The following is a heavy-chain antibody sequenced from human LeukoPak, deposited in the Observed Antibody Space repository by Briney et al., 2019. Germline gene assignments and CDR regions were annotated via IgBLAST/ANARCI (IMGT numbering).Heavy chain of an antibody. J-gene: IGHJ4*02. CDR3: ARSYSSSWYSWGPFDY. V-gene: IGHV1-2*02. D-gene: IGHD6-13*01. Sequence: ASVKASCKASGYTFTGYYMHWGRQAPGQGLEWMGWINPNSGGTNYAQKFQGRVTMTRDTSISTAYMELSRLRSDDTAVYYCARSYSSSWYSWGPFDYWGQGTLVTVSS. CDR2: INPNSGGT. CDR1: GYTFTGYY.